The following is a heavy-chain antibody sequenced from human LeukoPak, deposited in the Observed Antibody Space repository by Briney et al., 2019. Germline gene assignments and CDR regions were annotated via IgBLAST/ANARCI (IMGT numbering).Heavy chain of an antibody. CDR1: GYTFTSYY. CDR3: ASGARYYYDSSGYYEDY. J-gene: IGHJ4*02. D-gene: IGHD3-22*01. V-gene: IGHV1-46*01. Sequence: ASVKVSCKASGYTFTSYYMHWVRQAPGQGLEWMGIINPSGGSTSYAQKFQGRVTMTRDTSTSTVYMELSSLGSEDTAVYYCASGARYYYDSSGYYEDYWGQGTLVTVSS. CDR2: INPSGGST.